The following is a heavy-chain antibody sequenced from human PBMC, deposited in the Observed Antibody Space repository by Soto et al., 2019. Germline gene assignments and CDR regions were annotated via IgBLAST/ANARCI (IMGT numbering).Heavy chain of an antibody. D-gene: IGHD6-19*01. CDR3: AKDGVAVAGYYYYYYGMDV. Sequence: GGSLRLSCAASGFTFSSYAMSWVRQAPGKGLEWVSAISGSGGSTYYADSVKCRFTISRDNSKNTLYLQMNSLRAEDTAVYYCAKDGVAVAGYYYYYYGMDVWGQGTTVTVSS. V-gene: IGHV3-23*01. CDR2: ISGSGGST. CDR1: GFTFSSYA. J-gene: IGHJ6*02.